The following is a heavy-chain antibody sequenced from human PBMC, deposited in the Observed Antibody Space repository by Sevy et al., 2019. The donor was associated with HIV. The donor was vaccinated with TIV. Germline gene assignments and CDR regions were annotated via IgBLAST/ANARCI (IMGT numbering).Heavy chain of an antibody. CDR2: IYYSGST. CDR3: VRLPYYDFWSGYENLARRYYFDY. J-gene: IGHJ4*02. Sequence: SETLSLTCTVSGGSISSSSYYWGWIRQPPGKGLEWIGSIYYSGSTYYHPSLKSRVTISVDTSKNQFSLKLSSVTAADTAVYYCVRLPYYDFWSGYENLARRYYFDYWGQGTLVTVSS. D-gene: IGHD3-3*01. CDR1: GGSISSSSYY. V-gene: IGHV4-39*01.